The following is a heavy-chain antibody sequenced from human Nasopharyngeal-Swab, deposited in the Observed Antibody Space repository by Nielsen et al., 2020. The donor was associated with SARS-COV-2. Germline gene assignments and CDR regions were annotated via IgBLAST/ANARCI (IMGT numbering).Heavy chain of an antibody. V-gene: IGHV3-30-3*01. CDR1: GFTFSSYA. CDR2: ISYDGSNK. Sequence: GESLKISCAASGFTFSSYAMHWVRQAPGKGLEWEAVISYDGSNKYYADSVKGRFTISRDNSKNTLYLQMNSLRAEDTAVYYCARVLEVPPSDYYFYYMDVWGKGTTVTVSS. CDR3: ARVLEVPPSDYYFYYMDV. J-gene: IGHJ6*03. D-gene: IGHD1-1*01.